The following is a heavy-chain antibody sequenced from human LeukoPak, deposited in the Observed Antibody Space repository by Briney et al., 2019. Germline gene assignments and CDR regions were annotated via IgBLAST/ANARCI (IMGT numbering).Heavy chain of an antibody. J-gene: IGHJ4*02. CDR1: GFTFSSYS. D-gene: IGHD3-9*01. Sequence: GGSLRLSCAASGFTFSSYSMNWVRQPPGKGLEWVSYISSSSSYMYYADSVKGRFTISRDNAKNSLYLQMNSLRAEDTAVCYCARVRDILTGYPPDYWGQGTLVTVSS. CDR3: ARVRDILTGYPPDY. V-gene: IGHV3-21*05. CDR2: ISSSSSYM.